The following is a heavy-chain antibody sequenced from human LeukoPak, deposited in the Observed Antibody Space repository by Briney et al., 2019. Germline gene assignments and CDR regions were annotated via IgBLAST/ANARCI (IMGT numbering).Heavy chain of an antibody. D-gene: IGHD5-12*01. CDR3: ARGQWLDNS. CDR2: INHTGST. J-gene: IGHJ4*02. CDR1: GGSFSDHS. V-gene: IGHV4-34*01. Sequence: SETLSLTCAVYGGSFSDHSWTWIRQPPGKGLEWIGEINHTGSTSYNPSLKSRVTISVDTSKNQFSQRLTSVTAADTAVYYCARGQWLDNSWGQGTLVTVSS.